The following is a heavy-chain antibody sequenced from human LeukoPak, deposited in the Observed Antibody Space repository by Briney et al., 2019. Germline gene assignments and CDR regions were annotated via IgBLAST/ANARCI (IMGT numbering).Heavy chain of an antibody. D-gene: IGHD5-24*01. CDR2: INDGGDT. J-gene: IGHJ6*03. CDR1: GGSFSGYD. V-gene: IGHV4-34*01. Sequence: SETLSLTCGVYGGSFSGYDWSWVRQPPGKGLEWIGEINDGGDTNYNPSLKRRVTMSVDTSKNHFSLEVRSMTAADTAVYYCARGLGWKVATMGLFFMDVWGERATVTVSS. CDR3: ARGLGWKVATMGLFFMDV.